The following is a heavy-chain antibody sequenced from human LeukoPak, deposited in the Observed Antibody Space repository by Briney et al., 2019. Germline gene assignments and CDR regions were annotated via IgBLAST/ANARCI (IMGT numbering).Heavy chain of an antibody. CDR3: ARVGSGFFDY. J-gene: IGHJ4*02. Sequence: GGSLRLSCAASGFTFNIYDMHWVRQAPGKGLEWVAVISHDGSNKYYTDSVKGRFTISRDNSKNTLDLQMNSLRAEDTAVYYCARVGSGFFDYWGQGTLVTVSS. CDR1: GFTFNIYD. CDR2: ISHDGSNK. D-gene: IGHD3-10*01. V-gene: IGHV3-30-3*01.